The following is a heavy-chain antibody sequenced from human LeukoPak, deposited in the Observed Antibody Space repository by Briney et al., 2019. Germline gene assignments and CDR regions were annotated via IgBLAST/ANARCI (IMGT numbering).Heavy chain of an antibody. V-gene: IGHV4-39*01. CDR3: ARRGTGSHYYGMDV. D-gene: IGHD6-19*01. CDR2: ISYTGST. Sequence: SETLSLTCSVSGGAISSSPYFWVWIRQPPGKGLEWIGSISYTGSTYYKPSLNGRVTISEDTSKKQSSLKLSSVTAAGTAVYYCARRGTGSHYYGMDVWGQGTTVTVSS. J-gene: IGHJ6*02. CDR1: GGAISSSPYF.